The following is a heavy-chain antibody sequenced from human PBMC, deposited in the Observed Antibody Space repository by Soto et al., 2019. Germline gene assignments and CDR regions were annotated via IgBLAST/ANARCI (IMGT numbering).Heavy chain of an antibody. CDR2: INHSGST. Sequence: ASETLSLTCAVYGGSFSDYFWTWIRQPPGKGLEWIGEINHSGSTNFNPSLKSRVAISADTSRNQFSLRVTSVTAADTAVYYCAGRGFASSSFHYYYYAVDVWGQGTTVTVSS. D-gene: IGHD6-6*01. V-gene: IGHV4-34*01. CDR1: GGSFSDYF. CDR3: AGRGFASSSFHYYYYAVDV. J-gene: IGHJ6*02.